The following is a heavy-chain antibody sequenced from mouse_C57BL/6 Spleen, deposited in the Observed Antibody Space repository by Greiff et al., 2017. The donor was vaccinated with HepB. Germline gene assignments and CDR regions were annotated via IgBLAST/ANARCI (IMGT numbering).Heavy chain of an antibody. D-gene: IGHD1-1*01. Sequence: QVQLQQPGAELVMPGASVKLSCKASGYTFTSYWMHWVKQRPGQGLEWIGEIDPSDSYTNYNQKFKGKSTLTVDKSSSTAYMQLSSLTSEDSAVYYCARSGDYGSSSDYWGQGTTLTVSS. J-gene: IGHJ2*01. V-gene: IGHV1-69*01. CDR1: GYTFTSYW. CDR2: IDPSDSYT. CDR3: ARSGDYGSSSDY.